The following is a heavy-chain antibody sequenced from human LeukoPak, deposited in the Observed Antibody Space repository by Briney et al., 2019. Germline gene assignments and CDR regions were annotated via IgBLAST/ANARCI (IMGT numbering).Heavy chain of an antibody. D-gene: IGHD3-10*01. Sequence: ASVKVSCKASGYTFTSYDINWVRQAPGQGLEWMGWMNPNSGNTGYAQKLQGRVTITRNTSISTAYMELSSLRSEDTAVYYCARGREYYYGSGSYYTGAAFDIWGQGTMVTVSS. CDR1: GYTFTSYD. CDR3: ARGREYYYGSGSYYTGAAFDI. J-gene: IGHJ3*02. V-gene: IGHV1-8*01. CDR2: MNPNSGNT.